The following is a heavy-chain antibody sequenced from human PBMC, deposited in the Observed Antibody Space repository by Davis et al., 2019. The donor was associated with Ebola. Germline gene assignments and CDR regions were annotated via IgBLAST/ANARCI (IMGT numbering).Heavy chain of an antibody. D-gene: IGHD6-13*01. Sequence: PGGSLRLSCAASGFTFNSDWMTWVRQILGKGLEWVATIKPDGTEKYYVDSVKGRFTISRDNSKNSLYLQMNSLRAEDTAVYYCARVPAAAGRGDNWLDPWGQGTLVTVSS. CDR3: ARVPAAAGRGDNWLDP. V-gene: IGHV3-7*01. CDR2: IKPDGTEK. J-gene: IGHJ5*02. CDR1: GFTFNSDW.